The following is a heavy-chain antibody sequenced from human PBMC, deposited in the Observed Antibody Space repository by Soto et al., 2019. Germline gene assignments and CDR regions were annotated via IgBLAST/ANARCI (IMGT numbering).Heavy chain of an antibody. D-gene: IGHD3-9*01. CDR3: ASLNYDIHTYYPYYGMDV. V-gene: IGHV3-74*01. CDR2: INSDRSST. CDR1: GFTFSSYW. Sequence: GGSLRLSCAASGFTFSSYWMHWVRQAPGKGLVWVSRINSDRSSTSYADSVKGRFTISRDNAKNTLYLQMNSLRAEDTAVYYCASLNYDIHTYYPYYGMDVWGQGTTVTVSS. J-gene: IGHJ6*02.